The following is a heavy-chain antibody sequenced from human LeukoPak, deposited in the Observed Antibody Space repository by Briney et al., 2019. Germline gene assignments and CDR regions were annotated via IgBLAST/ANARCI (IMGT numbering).Heavy chain of an antibody. J-gene: IGHJ6*02. CDR1: GGSISSYY. V-gene: IGHV4-59*03. D-gene: IGHD3-3*01. CDR3: TGIFGSCYYGMDV. CDR2: IFYSGSS. Sequence: PSETLSLTCSVSGGSISSYYWSWIRQPPGKGLEWIGYIFYSGSSNYNPSLKSRVTISIDTSKNQFSLNLSSVTAADTAVYYCTGIFGSCYYGMDVWGQGTTVTVSS.